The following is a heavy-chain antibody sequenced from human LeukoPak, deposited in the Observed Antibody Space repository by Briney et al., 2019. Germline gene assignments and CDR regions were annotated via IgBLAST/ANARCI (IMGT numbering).Heavy chain of an antibody. CDR2: INAGNGNT. CDR3: ARGSLEYSSSWRDAFDI. J-gene: IGHJ3*02. CDR1: GYTFTSYA. D-gene: IGHD6-13*01. Sequence: ASVKVSCKASGYTFTSYAMHWVRQAPGQRLEWMGWINAGNGNTEYSQKFQGRVTITRDTSASTAYMELSSLRSEDTAVYYCARGSLEYSSSWRDAFDIWGQGTMVTVSS. V-gene: IGHV1-3*01.